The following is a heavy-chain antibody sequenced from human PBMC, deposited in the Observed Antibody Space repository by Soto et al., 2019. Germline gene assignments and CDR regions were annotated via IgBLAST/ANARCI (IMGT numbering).Heavy chain of an antibody. D-gene: IGHD3-3*01. CDR1: GFTFSSYA. CDR2: ISGSGGST. J-gene: IGHJ5*02. V-gene: IGHV3-23*01. Sequence: GSLRLSCAASGFTFSSYAMSWVRQAPGKGLEWVSAISGSGGSTYYADSVKGRFTISRDNSKNTLYLQMNSLRAEDTAVYYCAKALFDFWSGYRFDPWGQGTLVTVSS. CDR3: AKALFDFWSGYRFDP.